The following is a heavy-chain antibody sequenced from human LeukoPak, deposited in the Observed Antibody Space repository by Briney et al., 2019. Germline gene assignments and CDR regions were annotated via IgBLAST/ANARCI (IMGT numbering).Heavy chain of an antibody. V-gene: IGHV3-15*01. Sequence: GGSLRLSCAASEFTFSNVWMTWVRQAPGKGLGWVGRIKSKTDGGTTDYAAPVKGRFTISRDDSKNTVYLQMNSLKIEDTAVYYCTTGLVLLWFGAFDYWGQGTLVTVSS. CDR2: IKSKTDGGTT. D-gene: IGHD3-10*01. J-gene: IGHJ4*02. CDR1: EFTFSNVW. CDR3: TTGLVLLWFGAFDY.